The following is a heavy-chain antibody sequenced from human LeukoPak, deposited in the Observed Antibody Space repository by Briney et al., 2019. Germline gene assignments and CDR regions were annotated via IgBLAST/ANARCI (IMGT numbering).Heavy chain of an antibody. CDR3: TKSDWFDP. J-gene: IGHJ5*02. V-gene: IGHV3-74*01. D-gene: IGHD3-3*01. CDR2: IKNDGSIT. Sequence: GGSLSLSCAASGVIFSGYWMHWVRQAPGKGLVWLSRIKNDGSITSYADSVNGRFTISRDKAKNTLYLQMNSLRVEDTAVYYCTKSDWFDPCGQGTLVTVSS. CDR1: GVIFSGYW.